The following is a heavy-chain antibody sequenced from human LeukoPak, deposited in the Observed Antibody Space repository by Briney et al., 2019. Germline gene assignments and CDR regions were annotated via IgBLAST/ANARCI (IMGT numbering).Heavy chain of an antibody. V-gene: IGHV3-53*01. CDR3: ARANTMVRGVITNYYYYGMDV. CDR1: GFTVSSNY. CDR2: IYSGGST. Sequence: GGSLRLSCAASGFTVSSNYMSWVRQAPGKGLEWVSVIYSGGSTYYADSVKGRFTISRDNSQNTLYLQMNSLRAEDTAVYYCARANTMVRGVITNYYYYGMDVWGKGTTVTVSS. D-gene: IGHD3-10*01. J-gene: IGHJ6*04.